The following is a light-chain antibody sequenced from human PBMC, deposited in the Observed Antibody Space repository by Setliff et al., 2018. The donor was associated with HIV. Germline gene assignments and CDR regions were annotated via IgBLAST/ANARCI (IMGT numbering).Light chain of an antibody. CDR1: SSDIGGYNY. CDR2: DVN. J-gene: IGLJ1*01. CDR3: SSYTNNSTYV. V-gene: IGLV2-14*01. Sequence: QSALAQPRSVSGSPGQSVTISCTGTSSDIGGYNYVSWYQQHPDKASKLLIYDVNDRPSGVSRRFSGSKSGNTASLTISGLQPEDEADYYCSSYTNNSTYVFGTGTKVTVL.